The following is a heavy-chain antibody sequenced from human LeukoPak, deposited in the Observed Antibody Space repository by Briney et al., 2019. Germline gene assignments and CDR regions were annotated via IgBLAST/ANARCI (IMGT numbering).Heavy chain of an antibody. CDR3: AREYKAYYDFWSGYYPHDAFDI. Sequence: SETLSLTCAVYAGSFSGYYWSWIRQPPGKGLEWIGEINHSGSTNYNPSLKRRVTIAVDTSKNQFSLKLSSVTAADTAVYYCAREYKAYYDFWSGYYPHDAFDIWGQGTMVTVSS. J-gene: IGHJ3*02. CDR1: AGSFSGYY. CDR2: INHSGST. V-gene: IGHV4-34*01. D-gene: IGHD3-3*01.